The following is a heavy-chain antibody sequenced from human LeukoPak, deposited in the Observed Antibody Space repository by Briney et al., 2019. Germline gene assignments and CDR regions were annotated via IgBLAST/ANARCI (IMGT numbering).Heavy chain of an antibody. D-gene: IGHD3-22*01. CDR2: INSDGSST. Sequence: PGGSLRLSCAASGFTFSSHWMHWVRQAPGKGLVWVSRINSDGSSTSYADSMEGRFTISRDNAKNTLYLQMNSLRAGDTAVYYCSRDQYDSGVGGDWGQGTLVTVSS. CDR3: SRDQYDSGVGGD. V-gene: IGHV3-74*01. J-gene: IGHJ4*02. CDR1: GFTFSSHW.